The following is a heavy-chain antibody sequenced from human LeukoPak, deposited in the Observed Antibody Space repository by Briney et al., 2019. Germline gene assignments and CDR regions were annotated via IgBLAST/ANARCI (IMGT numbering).Heavy chain of an antibody. Sequence: PGGSLRLSCAASGFMFSSYGMHWVRQAPGKGLEWVADIWYDGSNKYYADSVKGRFIISRDKSTNTLYLQMNSLRAEDTAVYYCARDVSSGYDSRYFDYWGQGTLVTVSS. V-gene: IGHV3-33*01. CDR3: ARDVSSGYDSRYFDY. CDR2: IWYDGSNK. J-gene: IGHJ4*02. CDR1: GFMFSSYG. D-gene: IGHD5-12*01.